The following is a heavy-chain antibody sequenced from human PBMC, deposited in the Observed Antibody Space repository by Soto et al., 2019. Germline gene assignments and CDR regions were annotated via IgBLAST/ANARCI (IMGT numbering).Heavy chain of an antibody. Sequence: ASASVSCKASRYTFTSYGISWARQAPGQGLEWMGWISAYNGNTKYAQKLQGRVTMTTDTSTSTAYMELRSLRSDDTAVYYCARSPQELVDYYYYYYVMDVWGRGTTATV. V-gene: IGHV1-18*01. D-gene: IGHD6-6*01. CDR1: RYTFTSYG. J-gene: IGHJ6*02. CDR2: ISAYNGNT. CDR3: ARSPQELVDYYYYYYVMDV.